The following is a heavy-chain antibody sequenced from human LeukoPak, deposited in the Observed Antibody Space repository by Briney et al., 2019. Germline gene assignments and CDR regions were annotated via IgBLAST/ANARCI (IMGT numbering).Heavy chain of an antibody. J-gene: IGHJ4*02. V-gene: IGHV3-30*18. CDR1: GFTFSSYG. CDR3: AKDWKRWLVLTLDY. CDR2: ISSDGSNI. Sequence: PGGSLRLSCAASGFTFSSYGMHWVRQAPGKGLEWVAVISSDGSNIYYADSVQGRFTISRDNSKNTLYLQMNSLRAEDTAVYYCAKDWKRWLVLTLDYWGQGTLVTVSS. D-gene: IGHD6-19*01.